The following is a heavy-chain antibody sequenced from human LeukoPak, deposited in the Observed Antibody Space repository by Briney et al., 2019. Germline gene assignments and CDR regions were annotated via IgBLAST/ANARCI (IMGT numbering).Heavy chain of an antibody. CDR3: ARDSAAGPGSRYFDY. CDR1: GFTFSSYG. Sequence: PGGSLRLSCAASGFTFSSYGMSWVRQAPGKGLEWVSAISGSGGSTYYADSVKGRFTISRDNSKNTLYLQMNSLRSDDTAVYYCARDSAAGPGSRYFDYWGQGTLVTVSS. D-gene: IGHD6-13*01. V-gene: IGHV3-23*01. CDR2: ISGSGGST. J-gene: IGHJ4*02.